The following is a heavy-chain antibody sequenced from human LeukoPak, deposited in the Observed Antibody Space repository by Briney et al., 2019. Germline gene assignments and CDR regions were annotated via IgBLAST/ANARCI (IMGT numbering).Heavy chain of an antibody. Sequence: SETLSLTCTVSGGSISSGSYYWSWIRQPAGKGLEWIGRICTSGSTNYNPSLKSRVTISVDTSKNQFSLKLSSVTAADTAVYYCARTTEGGYSYGYFYYYYMDVWGKGTTVTISS. J-gene: IGHJ6*03. CDR2: ICTSGST. V-gene: IGHV4-61*02. CDR1: GGSISSGSYY. CDR3: ARTTEGGYSYGYFYYYYMDV. D-gene: IGHD5-18*01.